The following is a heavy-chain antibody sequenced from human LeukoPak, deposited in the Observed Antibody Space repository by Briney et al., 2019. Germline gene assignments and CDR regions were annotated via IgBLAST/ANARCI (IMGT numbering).Heavy chain of an antibody. CDR2: IYYSGST. D-gene: IGHD1-20*01. CDR3: AKVSYNWNDPRGTFDY. J-gene: IGHJ4*02. Sequence: PSETLSLTCTVSGGSISSYYWSWIRQPPGKGLEWIGYIYYSGSTNYNPSLTSRVTISVDTSKNQFSLKLSSVTAADTAVYYCAKVSYNWNDPRGTFDYWGQGTLVTVSS. V-gene: IGHV4-59*01. CDR1: GGSISSYY.